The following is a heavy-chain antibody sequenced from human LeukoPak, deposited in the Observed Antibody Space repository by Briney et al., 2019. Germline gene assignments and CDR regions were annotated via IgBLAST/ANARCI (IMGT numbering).Heavy chain of an antibody. CDR1: GFGFSSYA. D-gene: IGHD3-9*01. CDR3: AKDHYVLRTFGWPRD. J-gene: IGHJ4*02. Sequence: AGGSLRLSCAASGFGFSSYAMHWVRQTPGKGLEWLALISYDGSNQHYAPSVKGRFTISRDNAKNTVDLQVNSLRPEDTAVYYCAKDHYVLRTFGWPRDWGQGTLVMVSS. V-gene: IGHV3-30*18. CDR2: ISYDGSNQ.